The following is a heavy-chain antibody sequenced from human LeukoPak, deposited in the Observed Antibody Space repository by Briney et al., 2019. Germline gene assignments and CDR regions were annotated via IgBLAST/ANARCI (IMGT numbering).Heavy chain of an antibody. D-gene: IGHD2-8*02. CDR3: ARDTGALDS. V-gene: IGHV3-21*01. CDR2: ITSGSSYI. J-gene: IGHJ4*02. CDR1: GFTFSTSN. Sequence: KTGGSLRLSCAASGFTFSTSNMNWVRQAPGKGPEWVSSITSGSSYIYYADSVKGRFTISRDNAKNSLYLQMNSLRAEDTAVYFCARDTGALDSWGQGTLVTVSS.